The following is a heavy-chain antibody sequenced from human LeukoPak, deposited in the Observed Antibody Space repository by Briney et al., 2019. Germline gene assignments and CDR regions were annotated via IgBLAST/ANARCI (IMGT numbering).Heavy chain of an antibody. Sequence: SVKVSCKASGGTFSSYAISWVRQAPGQGLEWMGGIIPIFGTASYAQKFQGRVTITADESTSTAYMELRSLRSEDTAVYYCASLPQMEMVRGVIIKYYYYGMDVWGQGTTVTVSS. D-gene: IGHD3-10*01. V-gene: IGHV1-69*13. CDR3: ASLPQMEMVRGVIIKYYYYGMDV. CDR1: GGTFSSYA. CDR2: IIPIFGTA. J-gene: IGHJ6*02.